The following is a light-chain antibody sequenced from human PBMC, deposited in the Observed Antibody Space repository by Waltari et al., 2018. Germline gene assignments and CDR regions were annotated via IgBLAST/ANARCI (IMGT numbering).Light chain of an antibody. Sequence: DIVMTLSPDSLAVSLGGRATINCKSTPNILDSSNNKHHLAWYRQRPGQPPQVVIYWAFSRESGVPDRFTGSGSGTDFTLTISSLQADDVAVYYCQQYYTTPFTFGQGTKLEIK. V-gene: IGKV4-1*01. CDR2: WAF. J-gene: IGKJ2*01. CDR1: PNILDSSNNKHH. CDR3: QQYYTTPFT.